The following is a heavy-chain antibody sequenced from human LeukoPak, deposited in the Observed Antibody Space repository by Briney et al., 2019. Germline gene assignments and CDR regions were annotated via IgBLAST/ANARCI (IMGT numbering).Heavy chain of an antibody. CDR1: GGSISSYY. J-gene: IGHJ4*02. Sequence: PSETLSLTCTVSGGSISSYYWSWIRQPPGKGLEWIGYIYYSGSTNYNPSLKSRVTISVDTSKNQFSLKLSSVTAADTAVYYCAXXXXXSXSWATGNFDYWGQGTLVTVSS. V-gene: IGHV4-59*08. D-gene: IGHD6-13*01. CDR3: AXXXXXSXSWATGNFDY. CDR2: IYYSGST.